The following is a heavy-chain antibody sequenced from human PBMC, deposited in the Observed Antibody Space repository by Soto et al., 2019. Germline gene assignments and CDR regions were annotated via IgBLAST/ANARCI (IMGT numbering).Heavy chain of an antibody. CDR1: GGSFSGYY. CDR2: INHSGST. V-gene: IGHV4-34*01. J-gene: IGHJ4*02. CDR3: ARGFLYPHDY. Sequence: QVQLQQWGAGLLKPSETLSLTCAVYGGSFSGYYWSWIRQPPGKGLEWIGEINHSGSTNYNPSLKRRVTISVDTSKNQFSLKLSSVTAADTAVYYCARGFLYPHDYWGQGTLVTVSS.